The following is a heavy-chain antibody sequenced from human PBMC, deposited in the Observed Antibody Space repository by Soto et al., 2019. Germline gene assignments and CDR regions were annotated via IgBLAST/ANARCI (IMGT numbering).Heavy chain of an antibody. J-gene: IGHJ4*02. CDR1: GCTFSSYA. D-gene: IGHD1-26*01. CDR2: IIPIFGTA. CDR3: ASSPWDREALFDY. Sequence: SVKVSCKASGCTFSSYAISWVRQAPGQGLEWMGGIIPIFGTANYAQKFQGRVTITADKSTSTAYMELSSLRSEDTAVYYCASSPWDREALFDYWGQGTLFTVS. V-gene: IGHV1-69*06.